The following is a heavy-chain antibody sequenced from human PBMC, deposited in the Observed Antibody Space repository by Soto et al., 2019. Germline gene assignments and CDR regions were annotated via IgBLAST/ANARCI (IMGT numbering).Heavy chain of an antibody. CDR3: AKDPPYCGGDCYRRNWFDP. CDR1: GFTFSSYA. CDR2: ISGSGGST. V-gene: IGHV3-23*01. J-gene: IGHJ5*02. Sequence: EVQLLESGGGLVQPGGSLRLSCAASGFTFSSYAMSWVRQAPGKGLEWVSAISGSGGSTYYADSVKGRFTISRDNSKNTLYLQMNSLRAEDTAVYYCAKDPPYCGGDCYRRNWFDPWGQGTLVTVSS. D-gene: IGHD2-21*02.